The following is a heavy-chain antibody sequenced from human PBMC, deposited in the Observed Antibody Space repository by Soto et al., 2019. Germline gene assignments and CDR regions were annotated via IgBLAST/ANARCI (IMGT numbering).Heavy chain of an antibody. D-gene: IGHD1-26*01. CDR3: ARDSSIVGASARDY. CDR2: IIPILGIA. J-gene: IGHJ4*02. V-gene: IGHV1-69*08. Sequence: QVQLVQSGAEVKKPGSSVKVSCTASGGTFSSYTISWVRQAPGQGLEWMGRIIPILGIANYAQKFQGRVTITADKSTSTAYLELSSLRSEDTAVYYCARDSSIVGASARDYWGQGTLVTVSS. CDR1: GGTFSSYT.